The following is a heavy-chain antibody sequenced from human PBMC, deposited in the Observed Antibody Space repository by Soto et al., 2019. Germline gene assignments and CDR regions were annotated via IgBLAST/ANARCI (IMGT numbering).Heavy chain of an antibody. CDR3: ARLGELVSYYYYMDV. CDR2: INHSGST. D-gene: IGHD6-6*01. CDR1: GGSFSGYY. Sequence: QVQLQQWGAGLLKPSETLSLTCAVYGGSFSGYYWSWIRQPPGKGLEWIGEINHSGSTNYNPSLKSRVTISVDTSKNQFSLKLSSVTAADTALYYCARLGELVSYYYYMDVWGKGTTVTVSS. J-gene: IGHJ6*03. V-gene: IGHV4-34*01.